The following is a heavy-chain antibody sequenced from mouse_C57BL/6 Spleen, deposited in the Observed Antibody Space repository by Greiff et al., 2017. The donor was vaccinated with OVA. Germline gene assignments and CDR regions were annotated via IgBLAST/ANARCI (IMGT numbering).Heavy chain of an antibody. CDR3: AREGRLRWFDY. J-gene: IGHJ2*01. V-gene: IGHV1-52*01. CDR2: IDPSDSET. CDR1: GYTFTSYW. Sequence: QVQLQQPGAELVRPGSSVKLSCKASGYTFTSYWMHWVKQRPIQGLEWIGNIDPSDSETHYNQKFKDKATLTVDKSSSTAYMQRSSLTSEDSAVYYCAREGRLRWFDYWGQGTTLTVSS. D-gene: IGHD2-4*01.